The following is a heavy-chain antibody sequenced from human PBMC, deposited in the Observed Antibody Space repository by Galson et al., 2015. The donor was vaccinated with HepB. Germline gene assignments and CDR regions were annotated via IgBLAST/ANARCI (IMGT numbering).Heavy chain of an antibody. CDR1: GYTFTSYH. D-gene: IGHD6-13*01. J-gene: IGHJ3*02. CDR3: ARAAGTRAFDI. CDR2: INPSGGST. Sequence: SVKVSCKASGYTFTSYHMHWVRQAPGQGLEWMGIINPSGGSTSYAQKFQGRVTMTRDTSTSTVYMELSSLRSEDTAVYYCARAAGTRAFDIWGQGTMVTVSS. V-gene: IGHV1-46*03.